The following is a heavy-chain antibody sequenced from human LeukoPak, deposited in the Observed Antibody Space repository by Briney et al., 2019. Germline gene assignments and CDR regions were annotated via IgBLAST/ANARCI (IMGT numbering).Heavy chain of an antibody. CDR2: ISSSSYI. D-gene: IGHD6-13*01. CDR1: GFTFSSYS. CDR3: ARGPYSSSWYYFDY. J-gene: IGHJ4*02. V-gene: IGHV3-21*01. Sequence: GGSLRLSCAASGFTFSSYSMNWVRQAPGKGLEWVSSISSSSYIYYADSVKGRFTISRDNAKNSLYLQMNSLRAEDTAVYYCARGPYSSSWYYFDYWGQGTLVTVSS.